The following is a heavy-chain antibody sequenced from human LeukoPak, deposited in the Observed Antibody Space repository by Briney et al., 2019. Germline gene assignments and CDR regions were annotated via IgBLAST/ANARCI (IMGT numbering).Heavy chain of an antibody. CDR1: GFTFSNFA. J-gene: IGHJ4*02. Sequence: GSLRLSCAASGFTFSNFAIRWVRQVPGKGLEWVSSIDGSGDKTHYPDSVRGRFTVSRDNSQNTLYLQMNSLRVEDTATYFCAKVQFNWGPIDYWGQGTPVIVSS. D-gene: IGHD7-27*01. CDR2: IDGSGDKT. CDR3: AKVQFNWGPIDY. V-gene: IGHV3-23*01.